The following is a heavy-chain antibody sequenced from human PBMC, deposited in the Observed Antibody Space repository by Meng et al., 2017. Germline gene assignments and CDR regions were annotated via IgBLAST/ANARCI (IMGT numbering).Heavy chain of an antibody. D-gene: IGHD3-10*01. V-gene: IGHV4-61*01. CDR3: ARFYGSGTFEVHDY. Sequence: VRSQEPGPRLLRPSETLSLTCNVSGGSVSSASYYWSWIRQPPGKGLEWIGLIHYSGSRNYNPSLKSRVTMSVDTSKNQVSLRLTSVTAADTAVYYCARFYGSGTFEVHDYWGQGTLVTVSS. CDR2: IHYSGSR. CDR1: GGSVSSASYY. J-gene: IGHJ4*02.